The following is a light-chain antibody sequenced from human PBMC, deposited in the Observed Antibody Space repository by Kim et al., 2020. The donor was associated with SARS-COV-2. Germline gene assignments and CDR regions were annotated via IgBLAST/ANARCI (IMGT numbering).Light chain of an antibody. J-gene: IGKJ2*01. CDR3: QQYNNWPPYT. CDR1: QSVSND. V-gene: IGKV3-15*01. CDR2: GAS. Sequence: VSPGERATLSCRASQSVSNDLAWYQQKPGRAPRLRIYGASTRATDIPARFSGSGSGTEFTLTITSLQSEDFAVYYCQQYNNWPPYTFGQGTNLEIK.